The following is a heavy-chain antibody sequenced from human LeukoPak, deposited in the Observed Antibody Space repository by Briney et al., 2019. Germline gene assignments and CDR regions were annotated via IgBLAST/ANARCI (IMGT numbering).Heavy chain of an antibody. D-gene: IGHD6-6*01. Sequence: SETLSLTCTVSGYSISSGHYWGWIRQPPGKGLEWIGYIYYSGSTNYNPSLKSRVTISVDTSKNQFSLKLSSVTAADTAVYYCARHSQLRFDYWGQGTLVTVSS. CDR1: GYSISSGHY. J-gene: IGHJ4*02. CDR3: ARHSQLRFDY. CDR2: IYYSGST. V-gene: IGHV4-38-2*02.